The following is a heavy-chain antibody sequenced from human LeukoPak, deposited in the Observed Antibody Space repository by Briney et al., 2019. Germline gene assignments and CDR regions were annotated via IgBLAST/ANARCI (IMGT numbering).Heavy chain of an antibody. Sequence: GGSLRLSCAASGFTFSSYGMHWVRQAPGKGLEGVAFIRYDGSNRHYADSVKGRFTFSRDNAKNSLYLQMNSLRAEDTAVYYCASNTGYSYGYFDYWGQGTLVTVSS. CDR1: GFTFSSYG. CDR3: ASNTGYSYGYFDY. J-gene: IGHJ4*02. CDR2: IRYDGSNR. D-gene: IGHD5-18*01. V-gene: IGHV3-30*02.